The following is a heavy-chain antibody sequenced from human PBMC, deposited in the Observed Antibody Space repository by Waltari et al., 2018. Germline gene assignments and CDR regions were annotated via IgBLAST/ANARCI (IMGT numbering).Heavy chain of an antibody. Sequence: QVQLVQSGAEVKKPGASVKVSCKASGYTFTGYYMHWVRQAPGQGLEWMGRINPNSGGTNYAQKFQGRVTMTRDTSISTAYMELSRLRSDDTAVYYCARLRFLEWLYSYGMDVWGQGTTVTVSS. D-gene: IGHD3-3*01. V-gene: IGHV1-2*06. J-gene: IGHJ6*02. CDR2: INPNSGGT. CDR1: GYTFTGYY. CDR3: ARLRFLEWLYSYGMDV.